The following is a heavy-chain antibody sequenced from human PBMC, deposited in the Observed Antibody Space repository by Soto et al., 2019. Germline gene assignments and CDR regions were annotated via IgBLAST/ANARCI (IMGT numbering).Heavy chain of an antibody. D-gene: IGHD1-1*01. CDR3: GKGTSYYYYGVYV. CDR1: ASALRHTH. J-gene: IGHJ6*02. V-gene: IGHV3-53*01. CDR2: TDSGGST. Sequence: PGIPLTHYYAASASALRHTHINTVRQATGKGLEWVSATDSGGSTYCADAVKGRFTTSRDNSRSSLYLQMNSLRAQDTAVYYCGKGTSYYYYGVYVCRQ.